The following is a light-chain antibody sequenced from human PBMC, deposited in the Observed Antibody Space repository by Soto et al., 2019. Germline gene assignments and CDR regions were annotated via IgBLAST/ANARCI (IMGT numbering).Light chain of an antibody. CDR2: KAS. V-gene: IGKV1-5*03. Sequence: DIQMTQSPSTLSASVGDRVTITCRASQSISSWLAWYQQKPGKAPKLLIYKASSLESGVPSRFSGSGSGTEFSLTISSLQPEDFATYYCQQYDSYWYTFGQGTKLEI. J-gene: IGKJ2*01. CDR3: QQYDSYWYT. CDR1: QSISSW.